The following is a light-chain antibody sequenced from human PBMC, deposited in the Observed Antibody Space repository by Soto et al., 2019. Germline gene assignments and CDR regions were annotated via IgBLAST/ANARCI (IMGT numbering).Light chain of an antibody. V-gene: IGKV3-15*01. Sequence: EIVMTQSPSTLSVSPGERATLSCRASQSVSSYLAWYQQKPGQAPRLLIYGASTRDTGIPARFSGSGSGTEFTLTISSMQSADYAAYYCQQYNNSPPLTFGRGTKVDIK. CDR1: QSVSSY. CDR3: QQYNNSPPLT. J-gene: IGKJ3*01. CDR2: GAS.